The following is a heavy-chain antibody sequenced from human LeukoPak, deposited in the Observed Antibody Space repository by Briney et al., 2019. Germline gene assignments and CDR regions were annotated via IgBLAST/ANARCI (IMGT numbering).Heavy chain of an antibody. CDR1: GYSFASNY. CDR3: ARDQEAFDY. J-gene: IGHJ4*02. V-gene: IGHV1-46*01. Sequence: ASVKVSCKASGYSFASNYIHWVRQAPGQGLEWMGMIYPRDGSTSYAQKFQGRVTVTRDTSTSTVHMELSGLRSEDTAVYYCARDQEAFDYWGQGTLVTVSS. CDR2: IYPRDGST.